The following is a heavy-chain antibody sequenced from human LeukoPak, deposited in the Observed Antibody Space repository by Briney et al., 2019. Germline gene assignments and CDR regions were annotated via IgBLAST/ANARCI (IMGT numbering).Heavy chain of an antibody. V-gene: IGHV1-46*01. CDR1: GYTFTGYY. Sequence: EASVKVSCKASGYTFTGYYMHWVRQAPGQGLEWMGIINPSGGSTSYAQKFQGRVTMTRDTSTSTVYMELSSLRSEDTAVYYCARDWKVLLWFGELQKDYYGMDVWGQGTTVTVSS. D-gene: IGHD3-10*01. J-gene: IGHJ6*02. CDR2: INPSGGST. CDR3: ARDWKVLLWFGELQKDYYGMDV.